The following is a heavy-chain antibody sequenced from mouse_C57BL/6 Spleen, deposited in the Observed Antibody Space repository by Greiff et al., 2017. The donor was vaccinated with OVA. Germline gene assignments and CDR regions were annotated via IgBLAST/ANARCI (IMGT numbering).Heavy chain of an antibody. J-gene: IGHJ4*01. V-gene: IGHV14-3*01. D-gene: IGHD3-2*02. CDR1: GYNITNSY. CDR3: AMDSAGSYAMDY. CDR2: IDPANGNT. Sequence: EVQLQQSVAELVRPGASVKLSCTASGYNITNSYMHWVKQRPEQGLEWIGRIDPANGNTKYAPKFKGKATITADTASNTAYLQLSSLTSEDTAIYYGAMDSAGSYAMDYWGQGTSVTVSS.